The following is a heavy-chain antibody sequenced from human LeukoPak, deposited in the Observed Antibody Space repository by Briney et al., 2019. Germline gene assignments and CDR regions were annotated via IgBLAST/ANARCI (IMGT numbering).Heavy chain of an antibody. CDR3: AREDASGSYWDYYMDV. D-gene: IGHD3-10*01. CDR1: GGSISSGSYY. J-gene: IGHJ6*03. CDR2: ISTSGST. V-gene: IGHV4-61*02. Sequence: SQTLSLTCTVYGGSISSGSYYWSWIRQPAGKGLERIGRISTSGSTNYNPSLKRRVTISLDTSKNQFSLKLNSVTAADTAVYYCAREDASGSYWDYYMDVWGKGTTVTVSS.